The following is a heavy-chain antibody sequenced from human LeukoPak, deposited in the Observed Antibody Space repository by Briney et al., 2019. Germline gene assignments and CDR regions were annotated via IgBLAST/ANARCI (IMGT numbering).Heavy chain of an antibody. CDR1: GYILINYG. J-gene: IGHJ3*02. CDR2: ISFKNGNT. Sequence: ASVKVSCKASGYILINYGISWVRQAPGQGLEWMGWISFKNGNTNSAQKLQGRVTMTTDTSTSTAYMELMSLRSDDTAVYYCAKGGSTRPWSFDIWGQGTMVTVSS. D-gene: IGHD2-2*01. V-gene: IGHV1-18*01. CDR3: AKGGSTRPWSFDI.